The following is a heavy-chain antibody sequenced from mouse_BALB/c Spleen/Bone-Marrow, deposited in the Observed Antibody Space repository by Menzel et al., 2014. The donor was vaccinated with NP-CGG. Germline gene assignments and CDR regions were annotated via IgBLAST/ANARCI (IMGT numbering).Heavy chain of an antibody. Sequence: EVKLVESGGGLVQPGGSLKLSCAASGFTFSSYGMSWVRQTPDKRLELVATINSNGGSTYYPYSVKRRFTISRDNAKNTLYLQMSSLKSEDTAMYYCARDYDYDYWGQGTTLTVSS. CDR2: INSNGGST. CDR1: GFTFSSYG. D-gene: IGHD2-4*01. V-gene: IGHV5-6-3*01. CDR3: ARDYDYDY. J-gene: IGHJ2*01.